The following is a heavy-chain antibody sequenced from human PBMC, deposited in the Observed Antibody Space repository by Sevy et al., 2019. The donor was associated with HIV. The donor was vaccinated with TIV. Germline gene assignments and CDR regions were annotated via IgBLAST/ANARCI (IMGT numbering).Heavy chain of an antibody. CDR2: INPISGGT. CDR1: GYAFTGYY. D-gene: IGHD3-3*01. CDR3: ARAPTDFWTGGMAV. V-gene: IGHV1-2*06. Sequence: ASVKVSCKASGYAFTGYYIHWVRQAPGQGLEWMGRINPISGGTDDSQKFQGRVTMTRDTSISTAYMDLSRLTSDDRAVYYCARAPTDFWTGGMAVWGQGTVVTVSS. J-gene: IGHJ6*02.